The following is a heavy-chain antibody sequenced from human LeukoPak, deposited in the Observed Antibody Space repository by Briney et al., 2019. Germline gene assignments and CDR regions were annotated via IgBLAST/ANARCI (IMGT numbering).Heavy chain of an antibody. D-gene: IGHD2-21*02. J-gene: IGHJ4*02. V-gene: IGHV3-23*01. CDR3: AKSRLVVTATGDYVDY. Sequence: PGGSLRLSCAASGFTFSSYAMSWVRQAPGKGLEWVSAISGSGGSTYYADSVKGRFAISRDNSKNTLYLQMNNLRSEDTAVYYCAKSRLVVTATGDYVDYWGQGTLVTVSS. CDR2: ISGSGGST. CDR1: GFTFSSYA.